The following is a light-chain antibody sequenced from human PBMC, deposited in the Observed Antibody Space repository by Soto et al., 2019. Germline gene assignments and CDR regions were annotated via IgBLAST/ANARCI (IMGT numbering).Light chain of an antibody. V-gene: IGKV3-15*01. CDR2: RAS. Sequence: EILMTQSPATLSVSPGDRVTLSCRASQSVGYSLAWYHQKPGQPPRLLIHRASTRAPGVPARFVGSGSGTEFTLTISSLQSEDFAVYYCQHSDNWPYTFGQGTKLEIK. J-gene: IGKJ2*01. CDR1: QSVGYS. CDR3: QHSDNWPYT.